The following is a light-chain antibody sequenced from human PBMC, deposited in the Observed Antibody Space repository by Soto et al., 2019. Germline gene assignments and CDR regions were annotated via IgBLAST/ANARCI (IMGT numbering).Light chain of an antibody. J-gene: IGKJ5*01. Sequence: IVLTQSPATLSLSPGARAILSCRASRSVGSFLAWFQPKPGQPPRLLIYNSSNRTTGIPARFSGSGSGTDFTLTISSLEPEDFAVYYCQQRGDWPPITFGQGTRLEI. CDR2: NSS. CDR1: RSVGSF. CDR3: QQRGDWPPIT. V-gene: IGKV3-11*01.